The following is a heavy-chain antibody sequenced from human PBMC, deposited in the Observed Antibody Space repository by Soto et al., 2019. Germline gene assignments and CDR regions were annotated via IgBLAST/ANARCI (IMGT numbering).Heavy chain of an antibody. Sequence: PGGSLRLSCAASGFTFSSYWMHWVRQAPGKGLVWVSRINSDGSSTNYADSVKGRITISRDNAKNTLFLQMNSLRAEDTAVYYCARDCSSTSCYENFDYWGQGTLVTVSS. D-gene: IGHD2-2*01. CDR3: ARDCSSTSCYENFDY. CDR1: GFTFSSYW. V-gene: IGHV3-74*01. J-gene: IGHJ4*02. CDR2: INSDGSST.